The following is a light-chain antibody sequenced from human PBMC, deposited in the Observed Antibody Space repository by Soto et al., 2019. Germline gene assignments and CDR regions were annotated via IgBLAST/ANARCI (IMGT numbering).Light chain of an antibody. Sequence: ERLLTQSPANLSLSPGETATIACRASQSVSSYLAWYQQKPGQAPGLLIYDASNRDTGIPARFSGSGSGTDFTLTISSLEPEDFAVYYCQQRSNWPRTFGQGTKVDIK. CDR1: QSVSSY. V-gene: IGKV3-11*01. J-gene: IGKJ1*01. CDR2: DAS. CDR3: QQRSNWPRT.